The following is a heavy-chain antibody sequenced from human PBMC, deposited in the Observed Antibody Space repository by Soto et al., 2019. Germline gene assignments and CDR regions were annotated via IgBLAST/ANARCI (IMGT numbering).Heavy chain of an antibody. J-gene: IGHJ4*02. CDR2: ISYDGSNK. CDR3: AKDHIGANVLRFLEWSLAIDY. D-gene: IGHD3-3*01. Sequence: GGSLRLSCAASGFTFSSYGMHWVRQAPGKGLEWVAVISYDGSNKYYADSVKGRFTISRDNSKNTLYLQMNSLRAEDTAVYYCAKDHIGANVLRFLEWSLAIDYWGQGTPVTVSS. V-gene: IGHV3-30*18. CDR1: GFTFSSYG.